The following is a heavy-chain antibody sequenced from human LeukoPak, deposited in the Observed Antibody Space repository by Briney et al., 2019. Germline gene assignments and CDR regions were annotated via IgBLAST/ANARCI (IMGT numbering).Heavy chain of an antibody. Sequence: GGSLRLSCAASGFTFSSYSMNWVRQAPGKGLEWVSSISSSSSYIYYADSVKGRFTISRDNAKNSLYLQMNSLRAEDTAVYYCARDSGSFSYYYYYYMDVWGKGTTVTVSS. J-gene: IGHJ6*03. CDR1: GFTFSSYS. CDR3: ARDSGSFSYYYYYYMDV. D-gene: IGHD1-26*01. CDR2: ISSSSSYI. V-gene: IGHV3-21*01.